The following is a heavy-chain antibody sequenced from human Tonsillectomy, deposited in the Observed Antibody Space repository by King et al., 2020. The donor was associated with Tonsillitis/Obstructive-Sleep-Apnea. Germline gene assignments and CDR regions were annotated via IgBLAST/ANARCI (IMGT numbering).Heavy chain of an antibody. CDR3: AGRVGGTSCYLDF. J-gene: IGHJ4*02. CDR1: GFSFSTSGVG. D-gene: IGHD1-26*01. CDR2: IYWDDDK. Sequence: TLKESGPTLVKPTQTLTLTCSVSGFSFSTSGVGVGWIRQPPGKALEWLALIYWDDDKRYSPSLKSRLTITKDTCKYQVVLTMTSMDPVDSATYYCAGRVGGTSCYLDFRGQGTLATVSP. V-gene: IGHV2-5*02.